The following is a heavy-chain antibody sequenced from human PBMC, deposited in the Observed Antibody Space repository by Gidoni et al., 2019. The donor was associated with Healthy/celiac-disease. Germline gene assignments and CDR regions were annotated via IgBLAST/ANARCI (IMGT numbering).Heavy chain of an antibody. V-gene: IGHV3-30-3*01. CDR3: ARGDDLNAFDI. CDR2: ISYDGSNK. Sequence: QVQLVASGAGVVQPGTSLRLSCPASAFTFSSYAMHWVRQAPGKGLEWVEVISYDGSNKYYADSVKGRFTISRDNSKNTLYLKMNSLRAEDTAVYYCARGDDLNAFDIWGQGTMVTVSS. D-gene: IGHD3-3*01. J-gene: IGHJ3*02. CDR1: AFTFSSYA.